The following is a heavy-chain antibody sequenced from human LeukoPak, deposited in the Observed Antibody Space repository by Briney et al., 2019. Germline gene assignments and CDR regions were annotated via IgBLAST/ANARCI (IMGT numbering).Heavy chain of an antibody. CDR1: GFTFSSYG. J-gene: IGHJ4*02. V-gene: IGHV3-48*02. CDR3: ARHDYGGNSGDY. CDR2: IGTSSSTI. D-gene: IGHD4-23*01. Sequence: PGGSLRLSCAVSGFTFSSYGMNWVRQAPGKGLERVSYIGTSSSTIYYADSVKGRFTISRDNAKNSLYLQMNSLRDEDTAVYYCARHDYGGNSGDYWGQGTLVTVSS.